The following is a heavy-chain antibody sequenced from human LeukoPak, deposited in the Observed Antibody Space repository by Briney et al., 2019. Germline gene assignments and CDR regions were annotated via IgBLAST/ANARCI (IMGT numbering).Heavy chain of an antibody. V-gene: IGHV3-23*01. CDR1: GFSFSSYV. D-gene: IGHD1-1*01. Sequence: GGSLRLSCTASGFSFSSYVMNWVRQAPGKGLEWVSGISGSGGSRYFADSVKGRFAISRDNSKNTVYLQMNSLRAEDTALYYCAKSHNWNDVYYYYGMDVWGQGTKVTVSS. J-gene: IGHJ6*02. CDR2: ISGSGGSR. CDR3: AKSHNWNDVYYYYGMDV.